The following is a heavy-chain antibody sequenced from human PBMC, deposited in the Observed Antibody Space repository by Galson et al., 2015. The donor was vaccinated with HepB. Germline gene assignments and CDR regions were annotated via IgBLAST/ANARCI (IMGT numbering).Heavy chain of an antibody. CDR1: GFPFSDFT. CDR2: ISSSRSYI. Sequence: SLRLSCAASGFPFSDFTMNWVRQAPGKGLEWVSLISSSRSYIYYADSVKGRFTISRDNAKNSLFLLMNNLRAEDTAIYYCAGDSLGGFGAHDLWGQGTLVTVSS. D-gene: IGHD5-12*01. CDR3: AGDSLGGFGAHDL. J-gene: IGHJ5*02. V-gene: IGHV3-21*01.